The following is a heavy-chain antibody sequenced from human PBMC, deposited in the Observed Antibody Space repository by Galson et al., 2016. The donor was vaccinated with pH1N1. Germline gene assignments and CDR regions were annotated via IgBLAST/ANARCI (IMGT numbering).Heavy chain of an antibody. CDR2: MISILGLS. CDR3: ARARGHAAMDPFDF. J-gene: IGHJ4*02. V-gene: IGHV1-69*02. D-gene: IGHD5-18*01. CDR1: GGTFTSYT. Sequence: SVKVSCKASGGTFTSYTITWVRQAPGQGLEWMGRMISILGLSNYAQKFQGRVTITADKSRSTAYMELSSLNSEDTAVYFCARARGHAAMDPFDFWGQGTLVTVSS.